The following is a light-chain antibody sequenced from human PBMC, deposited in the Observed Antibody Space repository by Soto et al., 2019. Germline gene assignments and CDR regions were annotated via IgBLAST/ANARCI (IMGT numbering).Light chain of an antibody. V-gene: IGKV3-20*01. CDR3: QQCGSSPRT. Sequence: EIVLTQSPGTLSLSPGERATLSCRASQSVDSSYLAWYQQKPGKAPRLLIYGASSRAAGIPDRFSGSGSGTDFTLTISRLEPEDFAVYYCQQCGSSPRTFGQGTKVDIK. CDR2: GAS. J-gene: IGKJ1*01. CDR1: QSVDSSY.